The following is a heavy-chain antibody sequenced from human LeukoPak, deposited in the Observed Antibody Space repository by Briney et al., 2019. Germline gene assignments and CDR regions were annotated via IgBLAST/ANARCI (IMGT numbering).Heavy chain of an antibody. Sequence: ASVTVSCKASGYTFTRYDINWVRQAAGQGREWVGWMNPNSGNTGYAQKFQGRVTVTRNTSISTAYMELSSLRSEDTAVYYCARGSSQLPPYYDFWSGYYLSYSMDVWGQGTTVTVSS. CDR1: GYTFTRYD. V-gene: IGHV1-8*01. CDR3: ARGSSQLPPYYDFWSGYYLSYSMDV. CDR2: MNPNSGNT. D-gene: IGHD3-3*01. J-gene: IGHJ6*02.